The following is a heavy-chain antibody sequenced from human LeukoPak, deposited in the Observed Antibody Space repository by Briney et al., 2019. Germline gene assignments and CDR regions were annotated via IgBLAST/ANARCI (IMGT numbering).Heavy chain of an antibody. V-gene: IGHV3-7*01. J-gene: IGHJ4*02. CDR3: ARESAWGIAVAGTSY. D-gene: IGHD6-19*01. Sequence: GGSLRLSCAASGFTFSSYWMSWVRQAPGKGLEWVANIKQDGSEKYYVDSVKGRFTISRDNAKNSLYLQMNSLRAEDTAVYYCARESAWGIAVAGTSYWGQGTLVTVSS. CDR1: GFTFSSYW. CDR2: IKQDGSEK.